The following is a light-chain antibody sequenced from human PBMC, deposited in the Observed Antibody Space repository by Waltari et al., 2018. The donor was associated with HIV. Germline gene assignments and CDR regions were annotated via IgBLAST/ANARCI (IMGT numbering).Light chain of an antibody. J-gene: IGLJ2*01. CDR3: SSYAGSNNVV. V-gene: IGLV2-8*01. Sequence: QSALTQPPSASGSPGQSVTISCTGTSSDVGAYNSVSWYQQHPGKAPKLLISEVTKRPAGVPALFSGSKSGNTASLTVSGLQAEDEADFYCSSYAGSNNVVFGGGTKLTVL. CDR2: EVT. CDR1: SSDVGAYNS.